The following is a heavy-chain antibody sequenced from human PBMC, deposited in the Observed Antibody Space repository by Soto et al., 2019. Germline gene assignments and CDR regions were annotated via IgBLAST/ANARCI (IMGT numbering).Heavy chain of an antibody. CDR3: ATPTPLRGAMITNTNSDF. Sequence: VSWEACGGALGSYAMCWVRQAHGKGLEWMGGIIPIFGTAIYAQKWHGRVTVTEDTVKDTAYMELSGLKSDDTAVYYCATPTPLRGAMITNTNSDFWRQGTPVTVFS. CDR1: GGALGSYA. CDR2: IIPIFGTA. J-gene: IGHJ4*02. D-gene: IGHD3-10*01. V-gene: IGHV1-69*06.